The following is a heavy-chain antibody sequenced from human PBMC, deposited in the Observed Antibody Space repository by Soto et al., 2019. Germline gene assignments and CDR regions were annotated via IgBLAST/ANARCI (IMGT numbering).Heavy chain of an antibody. D-gene: IGHD1-26*01. CDR3: ARERATFPDY. V-gene: IGHV1-8*01. CDR1: GYTFTSYD. J-gene: IGHJ4*02. CDR2: MNPNSGNT. Sequence: GXSVKASFNASGYTFTSYDINWLRHSTGQGLEWMGWMNPNSGNTGYAQKFQGRVTMTGNTSISTAYMELSSLRSEDTAVYYCARERATFPDYWGQGTLVTVSS.